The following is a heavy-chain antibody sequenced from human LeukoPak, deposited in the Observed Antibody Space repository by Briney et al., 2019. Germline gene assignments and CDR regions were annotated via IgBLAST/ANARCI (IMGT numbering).Heavy chain of an antibody. CDR2: IYYSGST. Sequence: SETLSLTCTVSGGSISSYYWSWIRQPPGKGLEWIGYIYYSGSTNYNPSLKSRVTMSADTSKNQFSLNLSSVTAADTAVYYCARSRGDYDSSGRLDYWGQGTLVTVSS. D-gene: IGHD3-22*01. V-gene: IGHV4-59*01. CDR3: ARSRGDYDSSGRLDY. J-gene: IGHJ4*02. CDR1: GGSISSYY.